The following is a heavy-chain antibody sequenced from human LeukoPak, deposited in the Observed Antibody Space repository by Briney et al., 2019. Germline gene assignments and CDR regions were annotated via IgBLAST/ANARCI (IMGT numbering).Heavy chain of an antibody. D-gene: IGHD3-16*01. J-gene: IGHJ4*02. V-gene: IGHV3-21*01. Sequence: PGGSLRLSCATSGFTLSSFKMTWVRQAPGKGLEWLASICPSRSYISYADSLKGRVTVSRDNAKHSLFLQMSSLRAEDTAVYYCARDLTGGEYFDSWGQGTLVSVSS. CDR3: ARDLTGGEYFDS. CDR2: ICPSRSYI. CDR1: GFTLSSFK.